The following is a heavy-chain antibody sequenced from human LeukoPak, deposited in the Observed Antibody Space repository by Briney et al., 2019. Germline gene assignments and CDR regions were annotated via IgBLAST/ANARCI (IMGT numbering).Heavy chain of an antibody. J-gene: IGHJ4*02. CDR2: ISYDGSNK. CDR1: GFTFSSYA. Sequence: PGGSLRLSCAASGFTFSSYAMHWVRQAPGKGLEWVAVISYDGSNKYYADSVKGRFTISRDNSKNTLYLQMNSLRAEDTAVYYCAKDVAPDSGWDLDYWGQGTLVTVSS. V-gene: IGHV3-30-3*01. D-gene: IGHD6-19*01. CDR3: AKDVAPDSGWDLDY.